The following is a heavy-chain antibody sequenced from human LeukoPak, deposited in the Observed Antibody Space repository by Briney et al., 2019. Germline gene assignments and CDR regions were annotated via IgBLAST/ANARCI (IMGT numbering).Heavy chain of an antibody. CDR3: ARVEATGYYFDY. D-gene: IGHD1-26*01. CDR2: IIPILGIA. J-gene: IGHJ4*02. CDR1: GGTFTSYT. V-gene: IGHV1-69*02. Sequence: SVKVSCKASGGTFTSYTISWVRQAPGQGLEWMGRIIPILGIANYAQKFQGRVTITADKSTSTAYMELSSLRSEDTAVYYCARVEATGYYFDYWGQGTLVTVSS.